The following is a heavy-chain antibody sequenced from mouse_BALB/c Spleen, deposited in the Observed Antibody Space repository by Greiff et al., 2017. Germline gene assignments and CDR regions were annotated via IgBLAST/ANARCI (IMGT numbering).Heavy chain of an antibody. J-gene: IGHJ2*01. V-gene: IGHV1-7*01. CDR3: ARPIYYDYDGDY. CDR1: GYTFTSYW. CDR2: INPSTGYT. D-gene: IGHD2-4*01. Sequence: QVQLQQSGAELAKPGASVKMSCKASGYTFTSYWMHWVKQRPGQGLEWIGYINPSTGYTEYNQKFKDKATLTADKSSSTAYMQLSSLTSEDSAVYYCARPIYYDYDGDYWGQGTTLTVSS.